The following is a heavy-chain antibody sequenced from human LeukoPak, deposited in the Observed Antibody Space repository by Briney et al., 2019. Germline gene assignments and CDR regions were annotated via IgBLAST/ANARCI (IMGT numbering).Heavy chain of an antibody. CDR1: GLTFSDYY. V-gene: IGHV3-11*01. D-gene: IGHD3-10*01. CDR2: ISSSGGTI. CDR3: ASAVLL. J-gene: IGHJ4*02. Sequence: PGGALRLSCAASGLTFSDYYMSWIGQAPGKGVEGVSYISSSGGTIYYADSVKGRFTISRDNAKNSRYLQMNSLRADDTAVYCCASAVLLWGQGTLVTVSS.